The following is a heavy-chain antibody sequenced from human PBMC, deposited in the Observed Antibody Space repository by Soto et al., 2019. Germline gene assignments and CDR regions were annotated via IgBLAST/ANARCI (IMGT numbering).Heavy chain of an antibody. CDR1: GGSISSGGYY. J-gene: IGHJ6*02. CDR3: ARDVTVVRSGMDV. CDR2: IYYSGST. V-gene: IGHV4-31*03. D-gene: IGHD2-21*01. Sequence: QVQLQESGPGLVKPSQTLSLTCTVSGGSISSGGYYWSWIRQHPGKGLEWIGYIYYSGSTYYNPYLKSRVTLSVDTSKNQFSLKLSSVTAADTAVYYCARDVTVVRSGMDVWGQGTTVTVSS.